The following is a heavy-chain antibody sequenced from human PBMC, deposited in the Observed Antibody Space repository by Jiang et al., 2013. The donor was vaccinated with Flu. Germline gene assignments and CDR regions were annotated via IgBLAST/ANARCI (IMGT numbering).Heavy chain of an antibody. CDR2: INAGNGNT. CDR1: GYTFTSYA. Sequence: SGAEVKKPGASVKVSCKASGYTFTSYAMHWVRQAPGQRLEWMGWINAGNGNTKYSQKFQGRVTITRDTSASTAYMELSSLRSDDTAVYYCARVRGAHYYYYGMDVWGQGTTVTVSS. D-gene: IGHD1-26*01. CDR3: ARVRGAHYYYYGMDV. V-gene: IGHV1-3*01. J-gene: IGHJ6*02.